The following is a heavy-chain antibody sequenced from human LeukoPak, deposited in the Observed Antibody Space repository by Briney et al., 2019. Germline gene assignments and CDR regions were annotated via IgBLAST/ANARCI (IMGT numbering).Heavy chain of an antibody. D-gene: IGHD2-2*01. CDR3: AGQNLGYCSSTSCYLGAFDI. V-gene: IGHV4-34*01. Sequence: AETLSLTCAVDGGSFSGYYWSWLRQPPGKGLEWVGEINHSGSTNYNPSLKSRVTISEDTSKKQFALKRSSVTAADTAVYYCAGQNLGYCSSTSCYLGAFDIWGQGTMVTVSS. CDR1: GGSFSGYY. J-gene: IGHJ3*02. CDR2: INHSGST.